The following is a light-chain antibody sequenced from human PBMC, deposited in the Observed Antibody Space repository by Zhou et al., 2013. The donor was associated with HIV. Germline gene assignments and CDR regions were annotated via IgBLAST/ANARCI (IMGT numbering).Light chain of an antibody. CDR1: QSVSSN. CDR3: QQRRHWPIT. V-gene: IGKV3-11*01. Sequence: EKVMTQSPATLSVSPGERATLSCRASQSVSSNLAWYQQRPGQAPRLLIYDTSNRATGIPARFSGSGSGTDYTLTISSLEPEDFAVYYCQQRRHWPITFGQGTRLEIK. CDR2: DTS. J-gene: IGKJ5*01.